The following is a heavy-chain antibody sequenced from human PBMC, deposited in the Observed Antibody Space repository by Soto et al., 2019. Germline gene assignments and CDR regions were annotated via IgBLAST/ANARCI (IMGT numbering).Heavy chain of an antibody. D-gene: IGHD2-15*01. CDR2: TYYRSKWYN. J-gene: IGHJ6*02. V-gene: IGHV6-1*01. CDR3: ASSSDCSGGSCYSTPYGMDV. Sequence: SQTLSLTCAISGDSVSSNSAAWNWIRQSPSRGLEWLGRTYYRSKWYNDYAVSVKSRITINPNTSKNQFSLQLNSVTPEDTAVYYCASSSDCSGGSCYSTPYGMDVWGQGTTVTVS. CDR1: GDSVSSNSAA.